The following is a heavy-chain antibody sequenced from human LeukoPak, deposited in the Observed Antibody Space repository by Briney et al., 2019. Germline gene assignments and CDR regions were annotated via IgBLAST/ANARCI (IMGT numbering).Heavy chain of an antibody. Sequence: QTLSLTCAICGDSVSNKDAAGNWIRESPSRGLEWLGRTFYRSKWYNDYAVSVKGRIIVSADTAKNQFSLHLNSVTPDDTAVYYCGRTVGYFDYWGQGILVTVSS. J-gene: IGHJ4*02. CDR2: TFYRSKWYN. D-gene: IGHD2-15*01. CDR3: GRTVGYFDY. V-gene: IGHV6-1*01. CDR1: GDSVSNKDAA.